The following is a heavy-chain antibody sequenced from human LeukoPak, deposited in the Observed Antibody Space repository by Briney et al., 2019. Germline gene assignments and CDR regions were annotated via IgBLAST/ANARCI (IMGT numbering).Heavy chain of an antibody. CDR3: ARTFCSGGNCFHFDY. Sequence: SETLSLTRTVSGASINSYYFTWIRQPAGKGLEWIGRVFSDGATDYNPSLQSRVTMSLDTSKNQVSLKLSSVAAADTAVYYCARTFCSGGNCFHFDYWGQGTLVTVSS. CDR2: VFSDGAT. V-gene: IGHV4-4*07. CDR1: GASINSYY. J-gene: IGHJ4*02. D-gene: IGHD2-15*01.